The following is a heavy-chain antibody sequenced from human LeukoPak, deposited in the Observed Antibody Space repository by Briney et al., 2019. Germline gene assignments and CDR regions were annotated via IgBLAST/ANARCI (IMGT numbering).Heavy chain of an antibody. CDR1: GDSVSSNSAA. CDR2: TYYRSKWFN. CDR3: ARDSPRYGYDSGGAFDY. Sequence: SQTLSLTCAISGDSVSSNSAAWNWIRQSPSRGLEWLGRTYYRSKWFNDYAVSVQSRITINPDTSKNQFSLQLNSVTPEDTAVYYCARDSPRYGYDSGGAFDYWGQGTLVTVSS. J-gene: IGHJ4*02. D-gene: IGHD3-22*01. V-gene: IGHV6-1*01.